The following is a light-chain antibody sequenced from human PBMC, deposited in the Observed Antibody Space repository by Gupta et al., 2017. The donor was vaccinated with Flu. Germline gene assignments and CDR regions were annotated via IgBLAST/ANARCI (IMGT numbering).Light chain of an antibody. CDR1: QGIRDD. CDR2: GAS. CDR3: AQDNSYPWT. J-gene: IGKJ1*01. Sequence: DIQMTQPQSPLSAFVGDRVTITSRASQGIRDDLGWYQQKPGKAPKRLIYGASSLQGGVPSRFSGSGSGTEFTLTISSLQPEDFAAYYCAQDNSYPWTFGQGTKVEIK. V-gene: IGKV1-17*01.